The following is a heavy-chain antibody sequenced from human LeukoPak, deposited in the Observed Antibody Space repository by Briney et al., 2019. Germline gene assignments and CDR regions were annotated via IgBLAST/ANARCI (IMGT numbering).Heavy chain of an antibody. CDR1: GFTFSSYG. CDR3: ANIYYGSGSYSNS. D-gene: IGHD3-10*01. V-gene: IGHV3-23*01. J-gene: IGHJ4*02. Sequence: GGSLRLSCAASGFTFSSYGMSWVRQAPGEGLEWVSAISGSGGSTYYADSVKGRFTISRDNSKNTLYLQMNSLRAEDTAVYYCANIYYGSGSYSNSWGQGTLVTVSS. CDR2: ISGSGGST.